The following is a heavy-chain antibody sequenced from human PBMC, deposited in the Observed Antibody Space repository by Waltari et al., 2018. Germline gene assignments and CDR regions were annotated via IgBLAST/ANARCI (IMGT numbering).Heavy chain of an antibody. J-gene: IGHJ2*01. Sequence: QITLKESGPTVVRPTQTLTLTCSFSGFSLSTRGVGVGWIRQPPGKALEWLAIVYYDGDKRYNTSLKHRVTITEDTSRNEVVLTMTNMGPVDAGTYYCARSLYVSGSYQTSWYYDLWGRGSLVTVSS. D-gene: IGHD3-10*01. V-gene: IGHV2-5*02. CDR3: ARSLYVSGSYQTSWYYDL. CDR1: GFSLSTRGVG. CDR2: VYYDGDK.